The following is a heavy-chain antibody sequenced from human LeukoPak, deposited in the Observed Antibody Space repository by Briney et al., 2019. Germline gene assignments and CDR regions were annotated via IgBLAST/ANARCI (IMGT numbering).Heavy chain of an antibody. Sequence: QPGGSLRLSCSASGLTFSSYAMRWVRPAAGKGLEYVSAISSNGGSTYYADSVKGRFTISRDNSKNTLYLQMTSPSAEDTAVYYCVKVARVAGTWIVYNLWGQGTLVTVSS. CDR1: GLTFSSYA. V-gene: IGHV3-64D*06. D-gene: IGHD6-19*01. CDR3: VKVARVAGTWIVYNL. J-gene: IGHJ5*02. CDR2: ISSNGGST.